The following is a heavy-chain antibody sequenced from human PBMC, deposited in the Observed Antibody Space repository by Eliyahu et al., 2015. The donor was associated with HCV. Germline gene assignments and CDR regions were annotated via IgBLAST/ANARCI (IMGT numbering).Heavy chain of an antibody. CDR1: GGXFSGYY. Sequence: QVQLQQWGAGLLKPSETLSLTCAVYGGXFSGYYWSWIRQPPGKGLEWIGEINHSGSTNYNPSLKSRVTISVDTSKNQFSLKLSSVTAADTAVYYCARLVGVVIIYYYYYGMDVWGQGTTVTVSS. CDR3: ARLVGVVIIYYYYYGMDV. J-gene: IGHJ6*02. D-gene: IGHD3-3*01. CDR2: INHSGST. V-gene: IGHV4-34*01.